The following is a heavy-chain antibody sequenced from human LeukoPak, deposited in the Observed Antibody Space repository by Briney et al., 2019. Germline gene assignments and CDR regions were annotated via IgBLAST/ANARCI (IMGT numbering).Heavy chain of an antibody. CDR1: GFTFNNYA. J-gene: IGHJ4*02. CDR2: ITASGGST. D-gene: IGHD2-15*01. Sequence: GGSLRLSCASSGFTFNNYAMTWVRQAPGKGLEWVSSITASGGSTYCADSVKGRFTISRDNSKNTLYLQMNSLRAEDTAVYYCAKAPFGAATFDSWGQGTLVTVSS. CDR3: AKAPFGAATFDS. V-gene: IGHV3-23*01.